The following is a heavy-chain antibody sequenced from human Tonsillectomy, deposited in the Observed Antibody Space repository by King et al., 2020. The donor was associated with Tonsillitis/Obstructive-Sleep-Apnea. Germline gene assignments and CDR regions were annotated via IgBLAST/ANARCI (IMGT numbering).Heavy chain of an antibody. Sequence: QLVQSGVEVKKPGASVKVSCKASGYTFSSYDINWVRQAPGQGLEWMGLISGYNDNTKYAQILQGRVTMTTDTSTSTAYMELRSLRSDDKAGYYCARGNYDYVWGSYRSRDYFDFWGQGTLVTVSS. CDR3: ARGNYDYVWGSYRSRDYFDF. CDR1: GYTFSSYD. CDR2: ISGYNDNT. J-gene: IGHJ4*02. D-gene: IGHD3-16*02. V-gene: IGHV1-18*01.